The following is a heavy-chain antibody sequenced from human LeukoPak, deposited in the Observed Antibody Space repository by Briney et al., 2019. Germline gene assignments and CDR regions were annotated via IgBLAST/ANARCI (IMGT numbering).Heavy chain of an antibody. CDR3: VRHDRNYYDSSGYSLFDP. J-gene: IGHJ5*02. Sequence: SETLSLTCTVSGGSISSSRYCWGWIRQPPGKGLEWIGSIYYSGSTYYNPSLKSRVTISVDTSKNQFSLKLSSVTAADTAVYYCVRHDRNYYDSSGYSLFDPWGQGTLVTVSS. D-gene: IGHD3-22*01. CDR2: IYYSGST. CDR1: GGSISSSRYC. V-gene: IGHV4-39*01.